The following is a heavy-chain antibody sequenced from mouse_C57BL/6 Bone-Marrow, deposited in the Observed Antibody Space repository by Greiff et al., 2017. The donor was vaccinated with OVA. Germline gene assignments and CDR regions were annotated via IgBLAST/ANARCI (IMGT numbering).Heavy chain of an antibody. CDR3: ARSRAHYYGSSSYWYFDV. V-gene: IGHV1-54*01. CDR1: GYAFTNYL. J-gene: IGHJ1*03. Sequence: QVQLQQSGAELVRPGTSVKVSCKASGYAFTNYLIEWVKQRPGQGLEWIGVINPGSGGTNYNEKFKGKATLTADKSSSTAYMQLSSLTSEDSAVYFCARSRAHYYGSSSYWYFDVWGTGTTVTVSS. D-gene: IGHD1-1*01. CDR2: INPGSGGT.